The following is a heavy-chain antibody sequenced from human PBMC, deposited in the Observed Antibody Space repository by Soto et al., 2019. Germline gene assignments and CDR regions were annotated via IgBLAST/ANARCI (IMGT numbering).Heavy chain of an antibody. Sequence: GESLKISCRGSGYSFTSYWIGWVRQMPGKGLEWMGMVYPGDSDTGYSPSFQGQVTMSADKSISTAYLQWSSLKASDTAMYYCARRGYGDYRYYFDYWGQGTLVTVSS. CDR1: GYSFTSYW. CDR3: ARRGYGDYRYYFDY. CDR2: VYPGDSDT. J-gene: IGHJ4*02. V-gene: IGHV5-51*01. D-gene: IGHD4-17*01.